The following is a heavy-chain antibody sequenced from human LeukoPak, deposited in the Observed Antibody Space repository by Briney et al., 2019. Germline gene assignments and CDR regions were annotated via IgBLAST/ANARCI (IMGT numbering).Heavy chain of an antibody. V-gene: IGHV3-74*01. CDR2: INSDGSST. CDR1: GFTFSSYW. CDR3: ARAAYSYGPPPHFDY. Sequence: PGGSLRLSRAASGFTFSSYWMHWVRQVPGKGLVCVSRINSDGSSTSYADSVKGRFTISRDNAKDTLYLQMNSLRAEDTAVYYCARAAYSYGPPPHFDYWGQGTLVTVSS. D-gene: IGHD5-18*01. J-gene: IGHJ4*02.